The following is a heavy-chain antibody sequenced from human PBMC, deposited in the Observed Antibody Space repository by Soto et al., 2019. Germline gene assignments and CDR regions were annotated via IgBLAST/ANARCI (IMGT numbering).Heavy chain of an antibody. D-gene: IGHD6-6*01. CDR1: GFTFSSYW. Sequence: GGSLRLSCAASGFTFSSYWMHWVRQAPGKGLVWVSRINSDGSSTSYADSVKGRFTISRDNAKNTLYLQMNSLRAEDTAVYYCARDWSPPRYSSSSRAIDYWGQGTLVTVSS. CDR3: ARDWSPPRYSSSSRAIDY. V-gene: IGHV3-74*01. J-gene: IGHJ4*02. CDR2: INSDGSST.